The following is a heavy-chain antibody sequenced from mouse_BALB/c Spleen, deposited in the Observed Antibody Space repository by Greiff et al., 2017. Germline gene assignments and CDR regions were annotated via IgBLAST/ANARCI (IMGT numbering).Heavy chain of an antibody. CDR1: GFTFSSYA. V-gene: IGHV5-9-3*01. D-gene: IGHD2-4*01. CDR3: ARQKYYDYDDYYAMDY. CDR2: ISSGGSYT. J-gene: IGHJ4*01. Sequence: EVHLVESGGGLVKPGGSLKLSCAASGFTFSSYAMSWVRQTPEKRLEWVATISSGGSYTYYPDSVKGRFTISRDNAKNTLYLQMSSLRSEDTAMYYCARQKYYDYDDYYAMDYWGQGTSVTVSS.